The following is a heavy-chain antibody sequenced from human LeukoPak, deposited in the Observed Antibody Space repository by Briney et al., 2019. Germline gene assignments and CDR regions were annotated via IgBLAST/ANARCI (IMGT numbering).Heavy chain of an antibody. CDR3: AVSRYGYNHYYYYMDV. CDR1: GFTFSSYW. D-gene: IGHD1-14*01. V-gene: IGHV3-7*01. CDR2: IKQDGSEK. J-gene: IGHJ6*03. Sequence: GGSLRLSCAASGFTFSSYWMTWVRQAPGKGLEWVANIKQDGSEKYYVDSVKGRFTISRDNAKNSLYLQMNSLRAEDTAVYARAVSRYGYNHYYYYMDVWGKGTAVTISS.